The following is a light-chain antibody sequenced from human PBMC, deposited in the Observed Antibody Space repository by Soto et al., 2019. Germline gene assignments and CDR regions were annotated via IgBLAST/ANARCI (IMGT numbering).Light chain of an antibody. CDR1: QSVSSY. V-gene: IGKV3-15*01. CDR2: DAS. CDR3: QQYNSRPRT. J-gene: IGKJ3*01. Sequence: EIVVTQSPATLSVSPGERATLSCRASQSVSSYLAWYQQKPGQAPRLLIFDASTRATGIPARFSGSRSGTESTLTICSLQSEDFAVYYCQQYNSRPRTFGPGTKVDI.